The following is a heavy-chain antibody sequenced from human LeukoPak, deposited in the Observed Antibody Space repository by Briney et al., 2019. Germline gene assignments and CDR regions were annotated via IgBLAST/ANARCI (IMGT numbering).Heavy chain of an antibody. J-gene: IGHJ5*02. CDR1: GFTFSSYA. CDR3: ARHRGYYDSPNWFDP. CDR2: IYYSGST. Sequence: PGGSLRLSCAASGFTFSSYAMSWVRQPPGKGLEWIGSIYYSGSTYYNPSLKSRVTISVDTSKNQFSLKLSSVTAADTAVYYCARHRGYYDSPNWFDPWGQGTLVTVSS. D-gene: IGHD3-22*01. V-gene: IGHV4-39*01.